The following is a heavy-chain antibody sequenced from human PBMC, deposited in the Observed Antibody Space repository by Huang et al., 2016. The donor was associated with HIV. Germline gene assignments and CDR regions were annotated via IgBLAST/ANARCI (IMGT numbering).Heavy chain of an antibody. CDR3: TTGTRDYLNAFDI. D-gene: IGHD1-7*01. CDR2: IKRKTERGTT. CDR1: GFSFSSAW. V-gene: IGHV3-15*07. J-gene: IGHJ3*02. Sequence: EVQLVESGGGLVKPGGSLRLSCEVSGFSFSSAWMNWVRQAPGKGLEWGGRIKRKTERGTTDYAAPVKGRFTSSRDDSKNTLYLQMNSLKTEDTGVYYCTTGTRDYLNAFDIWGQGTKVTVSS.